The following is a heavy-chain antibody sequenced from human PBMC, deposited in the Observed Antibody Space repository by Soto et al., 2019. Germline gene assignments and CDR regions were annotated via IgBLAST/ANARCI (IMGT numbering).Heavy chain of an antibody. CDR3: ARDSPFWREGYYYYGMDV. J-gene: IGHJ6*02. Sequence: SETLSLTCTVSGGSISSGGYYWSWIRQHPGKGLEWIGYIYYSGSTYYNPSLKSRVTMSVDTSKNQFSLKLSSVTAADTAVYYCARDSPFWREGYYYYGMDVWGQGTTVTVSS. CDR2: IYYSGST. CDR1: GGSISSGGYY. D-gene: IGHD3-3*01. V-gene: IGHV4-31*03.